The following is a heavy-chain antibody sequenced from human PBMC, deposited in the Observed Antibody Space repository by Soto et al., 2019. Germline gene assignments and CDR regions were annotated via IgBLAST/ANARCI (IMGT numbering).Heavy chain of an antibody. CDR3: ASIAAPGTTHFDF. Sequence: XTLSLLCTVSSGALGSSSYYCGWIRQSPGKGLEWIGNIYYSGNTFYDPSLKSRVTISVDTSKNQFYLHLSSVTAAYTAIFYCASIAAPGTTHFDFWGQGTLVTVS. CDR2: IYYSGNT. D-gene: IGHD6-13*01. CDR1: SGALGSSSYY. J-gene: IGHJ4*02. V-gene: IGHV4-39*01.